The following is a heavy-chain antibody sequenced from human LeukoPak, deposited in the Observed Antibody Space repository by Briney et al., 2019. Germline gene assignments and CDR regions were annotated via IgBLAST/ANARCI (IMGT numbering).Heavy chain of an antibody. D-gene: IGHD5-18*01. CDR3: ARGRGYNYGYSDY. CDR1: GCTFSSYS. CDR2: ISSSSSTI. J-gene: IGHJ4*02. V-gene: IGHV3-48*04. Sequence: GGSLRLSCAASGCTFSSYSMNWVRQAPGKGLEWISYISSSSSTIDYADSVKGRFTISRDNAKNSLYLQMNSLRAEDTAVYYCARGRGYNYGYSDYWGQGTLVTVSS.